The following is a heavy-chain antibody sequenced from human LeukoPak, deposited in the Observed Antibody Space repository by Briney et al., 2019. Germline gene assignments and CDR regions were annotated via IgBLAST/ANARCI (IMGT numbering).Heavy chain of an antibody. Sequence: ASVRVSCKASGYTFTSYGISWVRQSPGQRLEWMGWISAYNGNTNYAQKLQGRVTMTTDTSTSTAYMELRSLRSDDTAVYYCARVYSSSWYGWFDPWGQGTLVTVSS. J-gene: IGHJ5*02. V-gene: IGHV1-18*01. CDR3: ARVYSSSWYGWFDP. D-gene: IGHD6-13*01. CDR1: GYTFTSYG. CDR2: ISAYNGNT.